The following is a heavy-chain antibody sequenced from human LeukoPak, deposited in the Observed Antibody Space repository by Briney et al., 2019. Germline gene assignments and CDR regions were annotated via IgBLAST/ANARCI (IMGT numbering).Heavy chain of an antibody. CDR3: ARDKGGPYYDFWSGYYPEYFDY. D-gene: IGHD3-3*01. CDR1: GFTFSSYW. Sequence: GGSLRLSCAASGFTFSSYWMSWVRQAPGKGLEWVANIKQDGSEKYYVDSVKGRFTISRDNAKSSLYLQMNSLRAEDTAVYYCARDKGGPYYDFWSGYYPEYFDYWGQGTLVTVSS. CDR2: IKQDGSEK. J-gene: IGHJ4*02. V-gene: IGHV3-7*01.